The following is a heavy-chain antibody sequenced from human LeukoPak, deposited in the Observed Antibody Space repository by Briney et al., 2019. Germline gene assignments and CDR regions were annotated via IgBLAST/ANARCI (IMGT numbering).Heavy chain of an antibody. CDR3: ARDGGYSSSWYAYYFDY. D-gene: IGHD6-13*01. V-gene: IGHV1-69*04. CDR1: GGTFSSYA. J-gene: IGHJ4*02. Sequence: SVTVSCKASGGTFSSYAISWVRQAPGQGLEWMGRIIPILGIANYAQKFRGRVTITADKSTSTAYMELSSLRSEDTAVYYCARDGGYSSSWYAYYFDYWGQGTLVTVSS. CDR2: IIPILGIA.